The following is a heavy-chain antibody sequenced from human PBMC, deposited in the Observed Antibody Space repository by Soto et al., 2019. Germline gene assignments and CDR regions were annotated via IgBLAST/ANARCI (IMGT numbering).Heavy chain of an antibody. J-gene: IGHJ4*02. CDR2: IYWDDDK. D-gene: IGHD6-19*01. CDR3: AHGREYSSGWLSPLAPYYFDY. V-gene: IGHV2-5*02. Sequence: QITLKESGPTLVKPTQTLTLTCTFSGFSLSTSGVGVGWIRQPPGKALEWLALIYWDDDKRYSPSLKSRLTITKDTSKNQVVLTMTNMDPVDTATYCCAHGREYSSGWLSPLAPYYFDYWGQGTLVTVSS. CDR1: GFSLSTSGVG.